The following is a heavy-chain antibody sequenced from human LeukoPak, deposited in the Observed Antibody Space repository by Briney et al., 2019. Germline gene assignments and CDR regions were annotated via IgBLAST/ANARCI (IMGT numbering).Heavy chain of an antibody. D-gene: IGHD7-27*01. CDR1: GFTFSSYS. Sequence: GGSPRLSCAASGFTFSSYSMNWVRQAPGKGLEWVSSISSSSSYICYADSVKGRFTISRDTAKNSLYLQMNSLRAEDTAVYYCARMGTLNWFDPWGQGTLVTVSS. J-gene: IGHJ5*02. CDR3: ARMGTLNWFDP. CDR2: ISSSSSYI. V-gene: IGHV3-21*01.